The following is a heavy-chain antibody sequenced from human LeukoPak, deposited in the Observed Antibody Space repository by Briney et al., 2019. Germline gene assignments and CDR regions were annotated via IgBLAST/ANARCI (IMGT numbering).Heavy chain of an antibody. CDR2: ISAYNGNT. CDR3: ARGLYSYGAGVAFDI. CDR1: GYTFTSYG. Sequence: ASVKVSCKASGYTFTSYGISWVRQAPGQGLEWMGWISAYNGNTNYAQKPQGRVTMTTDTSTSTAYMELRSLRSDDTAVYYCARGLYSYGAGVAFDIWGQGTMVTVSS. V-gene: IGHV1-18*01. J-gene: IGHJ3*02. D-gene: IGHD5-18*01.